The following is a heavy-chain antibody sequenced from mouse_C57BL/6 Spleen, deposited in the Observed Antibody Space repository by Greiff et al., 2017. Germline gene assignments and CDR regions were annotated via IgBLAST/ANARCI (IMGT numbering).Heavy chain of an antibody. V-gene: IGHV1-5*01. Sequence: VQPQQSGTVLARPGASVKMSCKTSGYTFTSYWMHWVKQRPGQGLEWIGAIYPGNSDTSYNQKFKGKAKLTAVTSASTAYMELSSLTNEDSAVYYCTRTNYYGSSFAYWGQGTLVTVSA. CDR1: GYTFTSYW. J-gene: IGHJ3*01. CDR2: IYPGNSDT. CDR3: TRTNYYGSSFAY. D-gene: IGHD1-1*01.